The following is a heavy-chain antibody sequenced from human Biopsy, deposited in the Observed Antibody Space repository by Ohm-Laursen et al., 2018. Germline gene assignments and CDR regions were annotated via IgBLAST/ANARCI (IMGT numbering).Heavy chain of an antibody. CDR1: GASVKTSGYF. D-gene: IGHD3-9*01. CDR2: ISYNERT. Sequence: TLSLTCSVSGASVKTSGYFWAWLRPRPGKVLAWIGSISYNERTHYNPSLTSRLAISFDTSNNRISLQLRSVSVADTAVYYCVREPKTGTAEAWYFDLWGRGSPVTVPS. J-gene: IGHJ2*01. CDR3: VREPKTGTAEAWYFDL. V-gene: IGHV4-31*03.